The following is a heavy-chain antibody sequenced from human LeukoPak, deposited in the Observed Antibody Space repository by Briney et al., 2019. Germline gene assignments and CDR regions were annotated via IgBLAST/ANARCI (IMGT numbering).Heavy chain of an antibody. D-gene: IGHD4-11*01. Sequence: PGGSLRLSCSASGFTFNIYAMNWVRQTPGKGLEWVANIKGDGSEINYVDSVKGRFTISRDNAKNSLSLQMNSLTADDTGVYYCAREGLPYSGDHWGQGTLVTVSS. CDR2: IKGDGSEI. CDR1: GFTFNIYA. J-gene: IGHJ4*02. V-gene: IGHV3-7*01. CDR3: AREGLPYSGDH.